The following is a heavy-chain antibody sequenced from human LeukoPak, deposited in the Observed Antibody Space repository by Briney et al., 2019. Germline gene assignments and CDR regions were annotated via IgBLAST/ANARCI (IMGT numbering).Heavy chain of an antibody. CDR3: AKVISSGGSYIPSFDN. CDR1: GYTFTGYY. D-gene: IGHD1-26*01. Sequence: ASVKVSCKASGYTFTGYYIHWVRQAPGQGLEWMGWINPSSGGTNYPRNFQGRVTMTTDTSISTAYMELSRLRSDDTAVYYCAKVISSGGSYIPSFDNWGQGTLVTVSS. CDR2: INPSSGGT. V-gene: IGHV1-2*02. J-gene: IGHJ4*02.